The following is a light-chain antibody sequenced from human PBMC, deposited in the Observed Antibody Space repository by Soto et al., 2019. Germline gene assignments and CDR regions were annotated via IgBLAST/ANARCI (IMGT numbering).Light chain of an antibody. CDR3: QHYNSYSEA. CDR1: QSIGTN. CDR2: AVS. J-gene: IGKJ1*01. Sequence: DIQMTQSSSSLSDPIVGRVTLTCLAIQSIGTNLNWYQQRPGKAPKLLIYAVSSLQSGVSSRFSGSGSGTEFTLTISSLQPDEVATYYCQHYNSYSEAFGQGTKVDIK. V-gene: IGKV1-17*01.